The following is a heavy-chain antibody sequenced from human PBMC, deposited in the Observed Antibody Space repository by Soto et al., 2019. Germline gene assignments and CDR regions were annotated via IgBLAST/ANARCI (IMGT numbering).Heavy chain of an antibody. J-gene: IGHJ4*02. CDR3: AKGYYDSSGYYYRGFDY. Sequence: GSLRLSCAASGFTFSSYAMSWVRQAPGKGLEWVSAISGSGGSTYYADSVKGRFTISRDNSKNTLYLQMNSLRAEDTAVYYRAKGYYDSSGYYYRGFDYWGQGTLVTVSS. V-gene: IGHV3-23*01. CDR2: ISGSGGST. D-gene: IGHD3-22*01. CDR1: GFTFSSYA.